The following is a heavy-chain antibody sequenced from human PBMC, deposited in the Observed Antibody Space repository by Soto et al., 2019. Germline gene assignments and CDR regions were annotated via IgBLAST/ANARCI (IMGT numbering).Heavy chain of an antibody. Sequence: EVQLLESGGGLVQPGGSLRLSCAASGFNFDNYPMGWVRQAPGKGLQWVSSIFETDDATVYTDSVQGRFFISRDNSKYTLYLQTTSLRVEDTAVYHCTRYGGRTQPHYLDHWGQGILVTVSS. V-gene: IGHV3-23*01. CDR2: IFETDDAT. J-gene: IGHJ4*02. CDR3: TRYGGRTQPHYLDH. CDR1: GFNFDNYP. D-gene: IGHD1-1*01.